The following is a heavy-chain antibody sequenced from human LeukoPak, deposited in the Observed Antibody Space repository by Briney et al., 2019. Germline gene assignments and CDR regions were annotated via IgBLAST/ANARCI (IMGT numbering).Heavy chain of an antibody. J-gene: IGHJ4*02. CDR2: IRSKAYGGTT. CDR3: TRYRPTPYGY. D-gene: IGHD2-15*01. V-gene: IGHV3-49*04. CDR1: GFTFGDYA. Sequence: GGSLRLSCTASGFTFGDYAMSWVSQAPGKWLGWVGFIRSKAYGGTTEYAASVKGRFTISRDDSKSIAYLQMNSLKTEDTAVYYCTRYRPTPYGYWGQGTLVTVSS.